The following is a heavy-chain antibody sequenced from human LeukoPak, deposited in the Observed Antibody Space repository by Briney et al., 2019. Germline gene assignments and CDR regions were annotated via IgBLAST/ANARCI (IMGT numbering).Heavy chain of an antibody. CDR1: GDSVSSNSAA. D-gene: IGHD1-1*01. V-gene: IGHV6-1*01. CDR3: ARSTGPIDY. Sequence: SQILSLTCAISGDSVSSNSAAWNWIRQSPSRGLEWLGRAYYRSKWSTYYAVSVKSRISINRDTSKNQISLQLNSVTPEDTAVYYCARSTGPIDYWGQGTLVTVSS. J-gene: IGHJ4*02. CDR2: AYYRSKWST.